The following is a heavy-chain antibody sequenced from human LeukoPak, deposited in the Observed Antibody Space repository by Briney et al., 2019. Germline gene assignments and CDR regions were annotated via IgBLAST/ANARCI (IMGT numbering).Heavy chain of an antibody. D-gene: IGHD2-2*02. V-gene: IGHV1-69*13. CDR1: GGTFSSYA. J-gene: IGHJ6*03. CDR2: IIPIFGTA. CDR3: ARGGCSSTSCYNYYYYMDV. Sequence: GASVKVSCKASGGTFSSYAISWVRQAPGQGLEWMGGIIPIFGTANYAQKFQGRVTITADESTSTAYMELSSLRSEDTAVYYCARGGCSSTSCYNYYYYMDVWGKGTTVTVSS.